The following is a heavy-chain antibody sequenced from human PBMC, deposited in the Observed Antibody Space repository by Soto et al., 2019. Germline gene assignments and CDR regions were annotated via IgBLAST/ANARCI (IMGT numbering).Heavy chain of an antibody. CDR3: VRENYYYGMDV. J-gene: IGHJ6*02. CDR1: GFDASVSF. CDR2: INNAGTT. Sequence: EVQVVESGGTLVQPGGSLKLSCAAAGFDASVSFMTWVRQAPGKGLEWVSSINNAGTTFYADSVKGRFTISRDDSKNTLFLQMNSLRVEDTAMYYCVRENYYYGMDVWGQGTAVTVSS. V-gene: IGHV3-66*01.